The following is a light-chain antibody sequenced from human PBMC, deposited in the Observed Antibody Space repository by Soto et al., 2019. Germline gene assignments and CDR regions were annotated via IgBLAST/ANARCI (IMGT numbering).Light chain of an antibody. Sequence: EIMLTQSPGTLCLSQGERATLSCRASQSVSSTYLAWYQQKPGQAPRLLIYGASSRATGIPDRFSGSGSGTDFTLTISRLEPEDFAVYYCQQYGSSPRTFGQGTKV. CDR1: QSVSSTY. V-gene: IGKV3-20*01. CDR3: QQYGSSPRT. CDR2: GAS. J-gene: IGKJ1*01.